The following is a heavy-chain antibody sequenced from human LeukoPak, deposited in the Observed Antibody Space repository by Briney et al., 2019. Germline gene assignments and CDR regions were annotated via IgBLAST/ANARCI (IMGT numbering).Heavy chain of an antibody. V-gene: IGHV4-61*01. D-gene: IGHD3-10*01. CDR3: ARGGYYGSGNDFRFDP. Sequence: SETLSLTCTVSGGSISSGSYYWSWIRQSPGKGLECIGYIHYTGSTNYNPSLKSRVTISVETSKNQFSLKLKSVTAADTAVYYCARGGYYGSGNDFRFDPWGQGTLVTVSS. CDR2: IHYTGST. CDR1: GGSISSGSYY. J-gene: IGHJ5*02.